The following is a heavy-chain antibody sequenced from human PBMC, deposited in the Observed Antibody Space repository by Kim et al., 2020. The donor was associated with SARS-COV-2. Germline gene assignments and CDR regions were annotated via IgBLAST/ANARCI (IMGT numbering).Heavy chain of an antibody. Sequence: NPSRKSRVTISVDTSKNQFSLKLSSVTAADTAVYYCARGGAYSSSRPLDYWGQGTLVTVSS. CDR3: ARGGAYSSSRPLDY. J-gene: IGHJ4*02. V-gene: IGHV4-34*01. D-gene: IGHD6-6*01.